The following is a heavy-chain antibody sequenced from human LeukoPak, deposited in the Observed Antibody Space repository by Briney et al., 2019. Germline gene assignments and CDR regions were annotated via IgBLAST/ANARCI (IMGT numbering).Heavy chain of an antibody. CDR3: ARSDGSGVLDY. CDR2: IRNDGT. Sequence: GGSLRLSCAASGFSVSSYFMYWVRQAPGKGLEWVSVIRNDGTSYAGFAKGRFTISRDNSKNTLYLQMNSLRAEDTAVYYCARSDGSGVLDYWGQGTLVTVSS. J-gene: IGHJ4*02. V-gene: IGHV3-53*01. CDR1: GFSVSSYF. D-gene: IGHD3-10*01.